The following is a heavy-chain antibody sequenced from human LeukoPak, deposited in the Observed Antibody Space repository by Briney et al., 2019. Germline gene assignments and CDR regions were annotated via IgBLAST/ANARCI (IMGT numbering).Heavy chain of an antibody. V-gene: IGHV4-59*12. Sequence: PSETLSLTCTVSGGSISSYYWSWIRQPPGKGLEWIGYIYYSGSTNYNPSLKSRVTISVDTSKNQFSLKLSSVTAADTAVYYCAREHHYYSDFWSGYFDYWGQGTLVTVSS. CDR3: AREHHYYSDFWSGYFDY. CDR2: IYYSGST. CDR1: GGSISSYY. J-gene: IGHJ4*02. D-gene: IGHD3-3*01.